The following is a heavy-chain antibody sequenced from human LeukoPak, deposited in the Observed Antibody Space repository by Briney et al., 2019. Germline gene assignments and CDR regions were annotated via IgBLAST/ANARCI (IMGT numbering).Heavy chain of an antibody. J-gene: IGHJ3*02. CDR1: GGSISSYY. V-gene: IGHV4-59*01. Sequence: SETLSLTCTVSGGSISSYYWSWIRQPPEKGLEWIGYIAYSGSTIYNPSLKSRVTITLDTSKNLFSLKLTSVTAADTAVYYCARDYGGNSITFGIWGQGTMVTVSS. CDR2: IAYSGST. CDR3: ARDYGGNSITFGI. D-gene: IGHD4-23*01.